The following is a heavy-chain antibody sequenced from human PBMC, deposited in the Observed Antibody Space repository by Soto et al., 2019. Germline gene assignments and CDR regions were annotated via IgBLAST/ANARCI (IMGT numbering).Heavy chain of an antibody. CDR2: IYYSGST. V-gene: IGHV4-59*01. J-gene: IGHJ5*02. Sequence: SETLSLTCTVSGGSISSYYWSWIRQPPGKGLEWIGYIYYSGSTNYNPSLKSRVTISVDTSKNQFSLKLSSVTAADTAVYYCPSPDGYCSGASCYWFDPWGQGTLVTVSS. D-gene: IGHD2-15*01. CDR3: PSPDGYCSGASCYWFDP. CDR1: GGSISSYY.